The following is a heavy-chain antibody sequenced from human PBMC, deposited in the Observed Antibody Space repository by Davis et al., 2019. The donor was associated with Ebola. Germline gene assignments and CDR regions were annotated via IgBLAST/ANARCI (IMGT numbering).Heavy chain of an antibody. D-gene: IGHD2-21*02. J-gene: IGHJ4*02. V-gene: IGHV3-7*01. CDR1: QFNFTGAW. Sequence: PGGSLRLSCAGSQFNFTGAWMNWVRQAPGKGLEWVASTNPDAREKYYVDSARGRFTISRDNAKNLLFLHMGSLGVDDTAVYYCARDKSPKEGCGGDCYVFSYWGQGTLVTVSS. CDR2: TNPDAREK. CDR3: ARDKSPKEGCGGDCYVFSY.